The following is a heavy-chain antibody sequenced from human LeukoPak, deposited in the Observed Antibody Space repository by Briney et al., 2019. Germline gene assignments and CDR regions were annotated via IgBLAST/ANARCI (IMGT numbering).Heavy chain of an antibody. D-gene: IGHD4-23*01. CDR1: GFTFSSYD. J-gene: IGHJ3*02. Sequence: GRSLRLSCAASGFTFSSYDMHWVRQAPGKGLEWVAVISYDGSDKYYADSVKGRFTISRDNSKNTLYLQMNSLRAEDTAVYYCAKATVGTSWAFDIWGEGTMVTVSS. CDR2: ISYDGSDK. V-gene: IGHV3-30*18. CDR3: AKATVGTSWAFDI.